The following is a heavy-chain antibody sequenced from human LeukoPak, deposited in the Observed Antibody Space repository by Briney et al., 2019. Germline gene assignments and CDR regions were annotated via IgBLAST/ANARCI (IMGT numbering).Heavy chain of an antibody. J-gene: IGHJ4*02. V-gene: IGHV4-39*01. D-gene: IGHD1-7*01. CDR3: ARSELLFDY. CDR1: GGSISSSSYY. Sequence: PSETLSRTCTVSGGSISSSSYYWGWIRQPPGKGLEWIGSIYYSGSTYYNPSLKSRVTISVDTSKNQFSLKLSSVTAADTAVYYCARSELLFDYWGQGTLVTVSS. CDR2: IYYSGST.